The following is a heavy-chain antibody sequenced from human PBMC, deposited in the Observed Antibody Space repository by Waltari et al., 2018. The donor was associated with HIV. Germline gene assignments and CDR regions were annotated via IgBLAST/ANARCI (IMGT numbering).Heavy chain of an antibody. CDR1: GYTFTSSA. Sequence: QVQLVQSGAEVKKPGASVKVSCKASGYTFTSSAMHWVRQAPGQRLEWMGWINAGNGNTKYSQKFQGRVTITRDTSASTAYMELSSLRSEDTAVYYCARNSDPLTFDYWGQGTLVTVSS. D-gene: IGHD3-16*02. CDR3: ARNSDPLTFDY. CDR2: INAGNGNT. V-gene: IGHV1-3*01. J-gene: IGHJ4*02.